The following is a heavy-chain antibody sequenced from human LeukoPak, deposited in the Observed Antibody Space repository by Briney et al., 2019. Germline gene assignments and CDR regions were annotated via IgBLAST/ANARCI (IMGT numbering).Heavy chain of an antibody. CDR2: ISGSGGST. V-gene: IGHV3-23*01. Sequence: PGGSLRLSCAASGFAFSSYAMSWVRQAPGKGLEWVSAISGSGGSTYYADSVKGRFTISRDNSKNTLYLQMNSLRAEDTAVYYCAKKFSSGSQLFDYWGQGTLVTVSS. J-gene: IGHJ4*02. D-gene: IGHD6-19*01. CDR1: GFAFSSYA. CDR3: AKKFSSGSQLFDY.